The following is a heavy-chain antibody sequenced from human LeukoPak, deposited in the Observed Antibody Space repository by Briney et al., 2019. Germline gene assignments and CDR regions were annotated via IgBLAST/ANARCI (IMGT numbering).Heavy chain of an antibody. J-gene: IGHJ4*02. V-gene: IGHV4-59*01. D-gene: IGHD6-6*01. CDR1: GGSINNYY. CDR2: IYSSGST. Sequence: SETLSLTCSVSGGSINNYYWSWIRQPPGKGLEWIGYIYSSGSTNYNPSLKSRVTISLDTSKKQFSLNLSSVTAADTAVYYCARGGAARTPVTYWGQGTLVTVSS. CDR3: ARGGAARTPVTY.